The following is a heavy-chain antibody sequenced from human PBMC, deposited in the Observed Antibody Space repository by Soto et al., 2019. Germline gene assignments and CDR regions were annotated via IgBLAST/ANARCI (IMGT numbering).Heavy chain of an antibody. D-gene: IGHD6-13*01. CDR3: AKDWDSRNYYGMDV. V-gene: IGHV3-30*18. Sequence: GGSLRLSCAASGFTFSSYGMHWVRQAPGKGLEWVAVISYDGSNKYYADSVKGRFTISRDNSKNTLYLQMNSLRAEDTAVYYCAKDWDSRNYYGMDVWGQGTTVTVSS. J-gene: IGHJ6*02. CDR2: ISYDGSNK. CDR1: GFTFSSYG.